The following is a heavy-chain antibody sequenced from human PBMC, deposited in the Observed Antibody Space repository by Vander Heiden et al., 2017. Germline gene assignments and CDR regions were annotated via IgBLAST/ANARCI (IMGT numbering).Heavy chain of an antibody. J-gene: IGHJ3*02. CDR1: GFTFSSYS. D-gene: IGHD3-10*01. CDR3: ARVWLGAFDI. CDR2: ISSSSSTI. Sequence: EVQLEESGGGLVQPGGSLRLSCAASGFTFSSYSMNWVRQAPGKGLEWVSYISSSSSTIYYADSVKGRFTISRDNAKNSLYLKMNSLRDEDTAVYDGARVWLGAFDIWGQGTMVTVSS. V-gene: IGHV3-48*02.